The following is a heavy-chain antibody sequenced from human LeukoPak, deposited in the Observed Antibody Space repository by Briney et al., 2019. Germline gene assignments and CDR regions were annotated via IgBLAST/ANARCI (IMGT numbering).Heavy chain of an antibody. CDR1: GFKFGDYG. CDR2: LNWNGGST. CDR3: ASGDFSIRGDAFDI. D-gene: IGHD3-10*01. J-gene: IGHJ3*02. V-gene: IGHV3-20*04. Sequence: PGGSLRLSCAASGFKFGDYGMNWVRQVPGKGLEWVSGLNWNGGSTGYADSVKGRFTIPRDNGKNSLYLQMNSLRAEDTALYYCASGDFSIRGDAFDIWGQGAMVTVSS.